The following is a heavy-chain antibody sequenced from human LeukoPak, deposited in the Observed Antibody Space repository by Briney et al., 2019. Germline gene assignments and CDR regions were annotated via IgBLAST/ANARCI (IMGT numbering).Heavy chain of an antibody. CDR2: IYHSGST. J-gene: IGHJ3*02. CDR3: ARESPCSGGSCQTGGPFDI. V-gene: IGHV4-30-2*01. D-gene: IGHD2-15*01. CDR1: GGSISSGGYY. Sequence: PSETLSLTCTVSGGSISSGGYYWSWIRQPPGKGLEWIGYIYHSGSTYYNPSLKSRVTISVDRSKNQFSLKLSSVTAADTAVYYCARESPCSGGSCQTGGPFDIWGQGTMVTVSS.